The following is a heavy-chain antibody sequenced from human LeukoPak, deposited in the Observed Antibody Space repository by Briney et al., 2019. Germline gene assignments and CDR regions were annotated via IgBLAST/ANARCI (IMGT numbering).Heavy chain of an antibody. CDR3: AREGASVGTYYSDY. V-gene: IGHV3-23*01. J-gene: IGHJ4*02. CDR2: ISGSGDYT. Sequence: PGGSLRLSCAASGFTFSDYVMSWVRQAPGKGLEWVAGISGSGDYTYYADFVKGRFPIFRDNSKNTLFLQMNNLRVDDTAVYYCAREGASVGTYYSDYWGQGSLVLVSS. D-gene: IGHD2-21*02. CDR1: GFTFSDYV.